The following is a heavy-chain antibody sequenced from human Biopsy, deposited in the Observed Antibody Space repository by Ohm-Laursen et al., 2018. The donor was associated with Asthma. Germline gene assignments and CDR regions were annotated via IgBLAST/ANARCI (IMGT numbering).Heavy chain of an antibody. V-gene: IGHV1-2*06. J-gene: IGHJ5*02. Sequence: ASVKVSCKASGYTFIGCNIHWMRQAPGQGLEWMGRINPNSGGTNYAQKFQGRVTMTRDTSISTAYMEVSRLRSDDTAVYYCARGQKSAGDRWFDPWGQGTLVTVSS. CDR2: INPNSGGT. D-gene: IGHD6-13*01. CDR1: GYTFIGCN. CDR3: ARGQKSAGDRWFDP.